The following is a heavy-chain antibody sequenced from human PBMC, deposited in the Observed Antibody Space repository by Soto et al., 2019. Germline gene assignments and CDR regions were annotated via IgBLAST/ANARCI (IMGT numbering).Heavy chain of an antibody. J-gene: IGHJ4*02. CDR1: GFTFSNYW. Sequence: EVQLVESGGGLVQPGGSLRLSCAASGFTFSNYWMSWVRQAPGKGLEWVANIKQDGSETYYVGSVKGRFTISRDNAKNSLYLHMDSLRVEDTSLYYCARGGFSYHYWGQGAQVSVTS. CDR2: IKQDGSET. D-gene: IGHD5-18*01. V-gene: IGHV3-7*01. CDR3: ARGGFSYHY.